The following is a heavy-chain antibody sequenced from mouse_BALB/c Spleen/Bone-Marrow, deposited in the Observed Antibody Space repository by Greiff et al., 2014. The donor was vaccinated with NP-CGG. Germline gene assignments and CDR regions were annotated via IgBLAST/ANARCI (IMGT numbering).Heavy chain of an antibody. Sequence: VQLKESGAELVKPGASVKLSCTASGFNIKDTYMRWVKQRPEQGLEWIGRIDPANGNTKYDPKFQGKATITADTSSNTAYLQLSSLTSEDTAVYYCASYYYGRYFDVWGAGTTVTVSS. J-gene: IGHJ1*01. V-gene: IGHV14-3*02. D-gene: IGHD1-1*01. CDR3: ASYYYGRYFDV. CDR1: GFNIKDTY. CDR2: IDPANGNT.